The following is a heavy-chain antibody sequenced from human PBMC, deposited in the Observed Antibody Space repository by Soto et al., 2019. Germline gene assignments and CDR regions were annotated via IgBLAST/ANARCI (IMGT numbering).Heavy chain of an antibody. CDR2: ISAYNGNT. J-gene: IGHJ6*02. CDR3: AREAALAVGGNYYYYGMDV. V-gene: IGHV1-18*01. CDR1: GYTFTSYG. D-gene: IGHD6-19*01. Sequence: ASVKVSCKASGYTFTSYGISWVRQAPGQGLEWMGWISAYNGNTNYAQKLQGRVTMTTDTSTSTAYMELRSLRSDDTAVYYCAREAALAVGGNYYYYGMDVWGQGTTVSVSS.